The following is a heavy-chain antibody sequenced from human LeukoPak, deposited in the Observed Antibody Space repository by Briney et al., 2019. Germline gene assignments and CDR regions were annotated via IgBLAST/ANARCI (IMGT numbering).Heavy chain of an antibody. V-gene: IGHV5-10-1*01. J-gene: IGHJ4*02. Sequence: GESLNLSCKGSGYCLPSYWISWGRQMPGKGLEWMGRIDPSDAYTNYSPSFQGHVTISSDKSIKTAYLQWSSLKASDTAMYYWARHEGSSSSAEVYWGQATLVTVSS. CDR1: GYCLPSYW. D-gene: IGHD6-13*01. CDR3: ARHEGSSSSAEVY. CDR2: IDPSDAYT.